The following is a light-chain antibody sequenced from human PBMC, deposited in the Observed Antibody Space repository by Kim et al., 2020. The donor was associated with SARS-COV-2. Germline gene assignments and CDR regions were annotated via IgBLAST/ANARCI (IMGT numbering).Light chain of an antibody. J-gene: IGLJ3*02. CDR2: YDS. Sequence: AQGKAARFTYRGNNIGSISVLWYQQKPGQAPVLIIYYDSDRPSRIPERFSGSNAGNTATLTISRVEAGDEADYYCQVWDSSSDHRVFGRGTQLTVL. CDR3: QVWDSSSDHRV. CDR1: NIGSIS. V-gene: IGLV3-21*04.